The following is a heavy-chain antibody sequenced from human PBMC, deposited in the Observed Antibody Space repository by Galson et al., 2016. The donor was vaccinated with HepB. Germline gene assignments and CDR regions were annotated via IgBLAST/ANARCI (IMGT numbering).Heavy chain of an antibody. CDR3: TRGKLEHRQTFDL. CDR2: IGPHGDT. J-gene: IGHJ3*01. V-gene: IGHV3-13*04. Sequence: SLRLSCAASGFNFSTYDMHWVRQATGKGLEWVSVIGPHGDTYYRGSVKGRFTISRENAKNSLSLQMDSLRAEDTAMYYCTRGKLEHRQTFDLWGQGTLATVSS. CDR1: GFNFSTYD. D-gene: IGHD1/OR15-1a*01.